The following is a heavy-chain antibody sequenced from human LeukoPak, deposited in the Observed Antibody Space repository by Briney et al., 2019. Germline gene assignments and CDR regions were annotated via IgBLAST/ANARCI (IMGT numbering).Heavy chain of an antibody. CDR2: ISAYNGNT. Sequence: ASVKVSCKSSGYTFTSYGISWVRQAPGQGLEWMGWISAYNGNTNYAQKLQGRVTMTTDTSTSTAYMELRSLRSDDTAVYYCARDPGSSWYVAEYFQHWGQGTLVTVSS. CDR3: ARDPGSSWYVAEYFQH. CDR1: GYTFTSYG. J-gene: IGHJ1*01. D-gene: IGHD6-13*01. V-gene: IGHV1-18*04.